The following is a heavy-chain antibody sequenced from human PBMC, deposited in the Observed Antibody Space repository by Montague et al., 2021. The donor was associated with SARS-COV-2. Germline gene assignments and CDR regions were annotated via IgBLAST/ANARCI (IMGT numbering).Heavy chain of an antibody. CDR3: ARDNYDYVWGSYRYIY. V-gene: IGHV3-30*04. D-gene: IGHD3-16*02. Sequence: SLRLSWAASGLTFSSYAMHWVRQAPGKGLEWVAVISYDGSNKYYADSVKGRFTISRDSSKNTLYLQMNSLRAEDTAVYYCARDNYDYVWGSYRYIYWGQGTLVTVSS. CDR1: GLTFSSYA. CDR2: ISYDGSNK. J-gene: IGHJ4*02.